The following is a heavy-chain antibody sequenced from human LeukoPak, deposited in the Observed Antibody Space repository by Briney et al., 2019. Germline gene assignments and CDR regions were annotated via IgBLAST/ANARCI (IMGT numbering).Heavy chain of an antibody. Sequence: PGGSLSLSGAASGFTFNTYNMNWVRQAPGKGLEWLSYISGSGNTIYYADSVKGRFTISRDNAKDSLFLQMNSLRDEDTAVYYCARDAYYSDTSGYYQDNWGQGTLVTVSS. CDR3: ARDAYYSDTSGYYQDN. J-gene: IGHJ4*02. V-gene: IGHV3-48*02. D-gene: IGHD3-22*01. CDR1: GFTFNTYN. CDR2: ISGSGNTI.